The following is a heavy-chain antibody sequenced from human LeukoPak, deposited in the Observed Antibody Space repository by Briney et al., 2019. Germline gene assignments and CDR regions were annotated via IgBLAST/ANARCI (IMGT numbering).Heavy chain of an antibody. Sequence: ASVKVSCKVSGYTLTEMSIHWVRQAPGGALEWMGGFDPEDGETVYAPKFQGRVAMTEDTSADTAYMELSSLRSEDTAVYYCTTCLNGAGQPVAIYYYGMDVWGQGTTVTVSS. V-gene: IGHV1-24*01. CDR1: GYTLTEMS. J-gene: IGHJ6*02. CDR2: FDPEDGET. D-gene: IGHD2-2*01. CDR3: TTCLNGAGQPVAIYYYGMDV.